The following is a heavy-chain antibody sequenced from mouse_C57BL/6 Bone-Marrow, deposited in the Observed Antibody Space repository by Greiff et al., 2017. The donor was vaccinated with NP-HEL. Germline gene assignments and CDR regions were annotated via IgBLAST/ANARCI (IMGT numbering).Heavy chain of an antibody. J-gene: IGHJ2*01. D-gene: IGHD1-1*01. CDR2: ISSGSSTI. Sequence: EVQVVESGGGLVKPGGSLKLSCAASGFTFSDYGMHWVRQAPEKGLEWVAYISSGSSTIYYADTVKGRFTISRDNANNTLFLQMTSLRSEDTAMYYCARDYYGSSYVFDYWGQGTTLTVSS. CDR1: GFTFSDYG. V-gene: IGHV5-17*01. CDR3: ARDYYGSSYVFDY.